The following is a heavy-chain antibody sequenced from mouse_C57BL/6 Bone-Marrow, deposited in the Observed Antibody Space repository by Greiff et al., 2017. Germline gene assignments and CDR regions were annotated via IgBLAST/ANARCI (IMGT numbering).Heavy chain of an antibody. J-gene: IGHJ3*01. CDR1: GYTFTSYW. CDR3: ARGVWLGFAY. CDR2: IHPNSGST. D-gene: IGHD2-10*02. Sequence: QVQLKQPGAELVKPGASVKLSCKASGYTFTSYWMHWVKQRPGQGLEWIGMIHPNSGSTNYNEKFKSKATLTVDKSSSTAYMQLSSLTSEDSAVYYCARGVWLGFAYWGQGTLVTVSA. V-gene: IGHV1-64*01.